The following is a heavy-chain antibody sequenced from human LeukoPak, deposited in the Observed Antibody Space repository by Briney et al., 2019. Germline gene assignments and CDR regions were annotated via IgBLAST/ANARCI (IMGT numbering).Heavy chain of an antibody. V-gene: IGHV3-7*01. D-gene: IGHD2-8*02. CDR1: GFTFSSYE. CDR3: ARAWSRVDAFDT. CDR2: INQDGSEK. J-gene: IGHJ3*02. Sequence: GGSLRLSCAASGFTFSSYEMNWVRQAPGKGLEWVASINQDGSEKYYVDSVKGRFTISRDNAKNSLYLQMNSLRAEDTALYYCARAWSRVDAFDTWGLGTMVTVSS.